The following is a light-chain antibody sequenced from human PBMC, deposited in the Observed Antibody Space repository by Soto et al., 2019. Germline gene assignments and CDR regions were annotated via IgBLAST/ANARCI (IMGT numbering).Light chain of an antibody. CDR2: DAS. CDR1: QSISSW. Sequence: DIQMTQSPSTLSASVGDRVTITCRASQSISSWLAWYQQKPGKAPKLLIYDASSLESGVPSRFSGSGSGTEFTLTISRMQPDDFATYSCQHYNSYSLTFGGGTKVEIK. J-gene: IGKJ4*01. V-gene: IGKV1-5*01. CDR3: QHYNSYSLT.